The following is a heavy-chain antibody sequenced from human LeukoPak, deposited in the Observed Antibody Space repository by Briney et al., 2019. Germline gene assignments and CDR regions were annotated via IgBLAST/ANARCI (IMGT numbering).Heavy chain of an antibody. Sequence: PSETLSLTCAVYGGSFSGYYWSWIRQPPGKGLEWIGYIYYSGSTYYNPSLKSRVTISVDTSKNQFSLKLSSVTAADTAVYYCARELSYWGQGTLVTVSS. J-gene: IGHJ4*02. CDR1: GGSFSGYY. CDR3: ARELSY. CDR2: IYYSGST. D-gene: IGHD3-16*02. V-gene: IGHV4-30-4*01.